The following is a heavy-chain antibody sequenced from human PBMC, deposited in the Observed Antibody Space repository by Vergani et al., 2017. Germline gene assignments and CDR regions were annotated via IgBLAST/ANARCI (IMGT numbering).Heavy chain of an antibody. Sequence: QITLKESGPTLVKPTQTLTLTCTFSGFSLSTSGVGVGWIRQPPGKALEWLALIYWDDDKRDSPSLKSRLTITKDTSKNQVVLTMTNMDPVDTATYYCAHTVYSSDHDAFDIWGQGTMVTVSS. J-gene: IGHJ3*02. D-gene: IGHD3-22*01. V-gene: IGHV2-5*02. CDR2: IYWDDDK. CDR1: GFSLSTSGVG. CDR3: AHTVYSSDHDAFDI.